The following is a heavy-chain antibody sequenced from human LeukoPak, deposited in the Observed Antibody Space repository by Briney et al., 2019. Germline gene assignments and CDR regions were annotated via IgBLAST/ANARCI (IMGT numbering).Heavy chain of an antibody. CDR1: GGTFSSYA. CDR3: XXXXPXXXXXX. J-gene: IGHJ4*02. V-gene: IGHV1-69*05. Sequence: SVKVSCKASGGTFSSYAISWVRQAPGQGLEWMGGIIPIFGTANYAQKFQGRVTITTDESTSTAYMELSSLRSEDTAVYYCXXXXPXXXXXXWGQGTLXTVSS. CDR2: IIPIFGTA.